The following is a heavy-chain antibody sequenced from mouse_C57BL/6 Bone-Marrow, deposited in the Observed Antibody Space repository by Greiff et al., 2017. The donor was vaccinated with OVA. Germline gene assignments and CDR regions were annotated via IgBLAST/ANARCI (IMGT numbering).Heavy chain of an antibody. CDR1: GFSFNTYA. CDR2: IRSKSNNYAT. Sequence: EVKLMESGGGLVQPKGSLKLSCAASGFSFNTYAMNWVRQAPGKGLEWVARIRSKSNNYATYYADSVKDRFTISRDDSESMLYLQMNNLKTEDTAMYYCVRGGIYYDYPYYFDYWGQGTTLTVSS. D-gene: IGHD2-4*01. J-gene: IGHJ2*01. V-gene: IGHV10-1*01. CDR3: VRGGIYYDYPYYFDY.